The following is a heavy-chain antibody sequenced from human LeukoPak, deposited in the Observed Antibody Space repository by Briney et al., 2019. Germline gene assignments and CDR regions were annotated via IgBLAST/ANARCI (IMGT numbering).Heavy chain of an antibody. CDR1: GYTVISKG. J-gene: IGHJ4*02. D-gene: IGHD3-16*01. CDR3: ARSTGPGGYFDF. Sequence: ASVKVSCKASGYTVISKGIHWVRQAPGQRLEWMAWINIYKSNTKRSQTLLGRVTITRDTSATTAYMELSSLRFEDTAVYYCARSTGPGGYFDFWGQGTLVTVSS. V-gene: IGHV1-3*04. CDR2: INIYKSNT.